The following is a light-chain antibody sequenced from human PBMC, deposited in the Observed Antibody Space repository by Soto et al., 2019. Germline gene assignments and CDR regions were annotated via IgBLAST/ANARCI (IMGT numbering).Light chain of an antibody. V-gene: IGKV1-6*01. Sequence: AMQLTQSPCSLSASLGDRVTITCRASQVMSSYLAWYQQKPGKAPKLLIYAASTLQSGVPSRFSGSASGTDFTLTISSLQPEDFATYYCLQDYSYPWTFGQGTKVDIK. CDR2: AAS. CDR1: QVMSSY. CDR3: LQDYSYPWT. J-gene: IGKJ1*01.